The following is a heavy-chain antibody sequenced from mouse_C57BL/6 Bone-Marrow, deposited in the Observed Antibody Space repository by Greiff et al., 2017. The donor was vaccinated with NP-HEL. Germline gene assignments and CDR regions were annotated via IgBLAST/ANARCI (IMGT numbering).Heavy chain of an antibody. CDR2: IDPENGDT. J-gene: IGHJ4*01. Sequence: EVQGVESGAELVRPGASVKLSCTASGFNIKDDYMHWVKQRPEQGLEWIGWIDPENGDTEYASKFQGKATITADTSSNTAYLQLSSLTSEDTAVYYCTTTSMDYWGQGTSVTVSS. CDR1: GFNIKDDY. V-gene: IGHV14-4*01. CDR3: TTTSMDY.